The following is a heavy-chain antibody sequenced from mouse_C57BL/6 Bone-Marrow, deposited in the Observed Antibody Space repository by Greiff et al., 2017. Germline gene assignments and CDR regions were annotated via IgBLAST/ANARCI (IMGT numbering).Heavy chain of an antibody. D-gene: IGHD1-1*01. CDR3: ARRHYYGSSLYYAMDY. CDR2: ISSGSSTI. J-gene: IGHJ4*01. CDR1: GFTFSDYG. V-gene: IGHV5-17*01. Sequence: EVQVVESGGGLVKPGGSLKLSCAASGFTFSDYGMHWVRQAPEKGLEWVAYISSGSSTIYYADTVKGRFTISRDNAKNTLFLQMTSLRSEDTAMYYCARRHYYGSSLYYAMDYWGQGTSVTVSS.